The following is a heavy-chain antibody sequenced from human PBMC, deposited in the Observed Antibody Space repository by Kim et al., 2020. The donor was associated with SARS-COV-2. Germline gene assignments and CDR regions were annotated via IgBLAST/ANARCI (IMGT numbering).Heavy chain of an antibody. Sequence: ASVKVSCKASGYTFTSYYMHWVRQAPGQGLEWMGIINPSGGSTSYAQKFQGRVTMTRDTSTSTVYMELSSLRSEDTAVYYCARMVNWVPAANNWFDPWGQGTLVTVSS. D-gene: IGHD2-2*01. CDR3: ARMVNWVPAANNWFDP. CDR1: GYTFTSYY. V-gene: IGHV1-46*01. J-gene: IGHJ5*02. CDR2: INPSGGST.